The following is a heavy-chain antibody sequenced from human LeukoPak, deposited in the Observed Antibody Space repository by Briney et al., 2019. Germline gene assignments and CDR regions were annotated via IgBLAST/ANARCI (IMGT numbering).Heavy chain of an antibody. D-gene: IGHD6-13*01. Sequence: GGSLRLSCAASGFTFSSYWMHWVRQAPGKGLVWVSRINSDGSSTSYADSVKGRFTISRDNAKNTLYLQMNSLRAEDTAVYYCARVYSSSWYEGDAFDIWGQGTMVTVSS. CDR2: INSDGSST. V-gene: IGHV3-74*01. CDR3: ARVYSSSWYEGDAFDI. J-gene: IGHJ3*02. CDR1: GFTFSSYW.